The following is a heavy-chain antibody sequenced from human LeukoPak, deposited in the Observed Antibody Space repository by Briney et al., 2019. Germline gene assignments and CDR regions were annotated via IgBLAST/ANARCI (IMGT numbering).Heavy chain of an antibody. Sequence: SGTLSLTCAVSGGSISSSNWWSWVRQPPGKGLEWIGEINHVGATNYNPSLKSPVTISVDTSKKQFSLNLTSVTAADTAVYYCAKSNGYGLVDIWGQGTMVTVSS. J-gene: IGHJ3*02. CDR1: GGSISSSNW. V-gene: IGHV4-4*02. D-gene: IGHD3-10*01. CDR2: INHVGAT. CDR3: AKSNGYGLVDI.